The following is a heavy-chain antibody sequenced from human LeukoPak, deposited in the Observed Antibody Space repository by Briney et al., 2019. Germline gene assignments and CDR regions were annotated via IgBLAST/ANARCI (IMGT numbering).Heavy chain of an antibody. V-gene: IGHV3-23*01. CDR3: AKDYDSSGYYRVSSEYFQH. J-gene: IGHJ1*01. Sequence: GGSLRLSCAASGFTFSSYAMSWVRQAPGKGLEWVSAISGSGGSTYYADSVKGRFTISRDNSKNTLYLQMNSLRAEDTAVYYCAKDYDSSGYYRVSSEYFQHWGQGTLVTVSS. CDR2: ISGSGGST. D-gene: IGHD3-22*01. CDR1: GFTFSSYA.